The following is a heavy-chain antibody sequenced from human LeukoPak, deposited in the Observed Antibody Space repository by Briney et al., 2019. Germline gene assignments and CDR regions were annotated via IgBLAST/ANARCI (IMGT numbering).Heavy chain of an antibody. CDR2: IYTSGST. Sequence: SETLSLTRTVSGGSISSYYWSWIRQPAGKGLEWIGRIYTSGSTNYNPSLKSRVTMSVDTSKNQFSLKLRAETAADTAVYYCARGDLKSDWFDPWGQGTLVIVST. J-gene: IGHJ5*02. D-gene: IGHD3-3*01. CDR3: ARGDLKSDWFDP. CDR1: GGSISSYY. V-gene: IGHV4-4*07.